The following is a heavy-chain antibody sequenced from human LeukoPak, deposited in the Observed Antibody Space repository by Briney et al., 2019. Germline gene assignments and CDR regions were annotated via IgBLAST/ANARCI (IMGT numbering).Heavy chain of an antibody. CDR1: GFTFSSYA. V-gene: IGHV3-30-3*01. D-gene: IGHD3-9*01. Sequence: GRSLRLSCAASGFTFSSYAMHWVRQAPGKGLEWVAVISYDGSNKYYADSVKGRFTISRDNSKNTLYLQMNSLRAEDTAVYYCAGSTERGYFDWLLDVDNWFGPWGQGTLVTVSS. CDR2: ISYDGSNK. J-gene: IGHJ5*02. CDR3: AGSTERGYFDWLLDVDNWFGP.